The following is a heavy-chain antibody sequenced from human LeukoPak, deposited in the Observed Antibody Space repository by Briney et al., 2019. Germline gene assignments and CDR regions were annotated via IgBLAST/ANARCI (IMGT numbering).Heavy chain of an antibody. CDR3: ARVVAAAGPAWADY. V-gene: IGHV1-2*02. CDR2: INPNSGGT. J-gene: IGHJ4*02. D-gene: IGHD6-13*01. Sequence: ASVKVSCKASGYTFTGYYMHWVRQAPGQGLEWMGWINPNSGGTNYAQKFQGRVTMTRDTSISTAYMELSSLRSEDTAVYYCARVVAAAGPAWADYWGQGTLVTVSS. CDR1: GYTFTGYY.